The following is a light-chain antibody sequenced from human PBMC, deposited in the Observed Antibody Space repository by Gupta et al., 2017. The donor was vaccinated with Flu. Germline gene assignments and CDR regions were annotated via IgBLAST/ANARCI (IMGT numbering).Light chain of an antibody. V-gene: IGKV3-20*01. CDR2: DAS. J-gene: IGKJ4*01. CDR1: QSVSSSY. CDR3: QQYDNSPLT. Sequence: ERATLSCRASQSVSSSYLAWYQQKPGQAPRLLIYDASSRATDVPDRFSGSGSGTDFTLTISSLEPEDFAVYYCQQYDNSPLTFGGGTKVEIK.